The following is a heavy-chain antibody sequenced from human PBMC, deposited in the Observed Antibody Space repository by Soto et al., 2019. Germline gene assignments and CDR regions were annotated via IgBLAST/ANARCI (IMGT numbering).Heavy chain of an antibody. J-gene: IGHJ6*02. D-gene: IGHD6-13*01. CDR2: ISSGSEYI. CDR3: ADDGAAGSVLDV. V-gene: IGHV3-21*02. CDR1: GFTFSATG. Sequence: EVQLVESGGGLVKPGGSLRLSCSASGFTFSATGMNWVRQAPGKGPEWVSSISSGSEYIFYGDSVQGRLTISRDNAKNSAHLQLYNLRAEDTAVYYGADDGAAGSVLDVWGQGTTVTVSS.